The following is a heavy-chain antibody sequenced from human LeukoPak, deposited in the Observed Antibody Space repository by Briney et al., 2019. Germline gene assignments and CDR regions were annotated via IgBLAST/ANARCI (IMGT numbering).Heavy chain of an antibody. CDR3: ARERDGRFFDY. V-gene: IGHV3-7*01. CDR2: INQDGSEK. J-gene: IGHJ4*02. D-gene: IGHD5-24*01. CDR1: GLIFRSYW. Sequence: GGSLRLSCAVSGLIFRSYWMSWVRQAPGKGLEWVANINQDGSEKYFVDSVKGRFTISRDNAKNSLHLQMNTLRAEDTAVYYCARERDGRFFDYWGQGTLVTVSS.